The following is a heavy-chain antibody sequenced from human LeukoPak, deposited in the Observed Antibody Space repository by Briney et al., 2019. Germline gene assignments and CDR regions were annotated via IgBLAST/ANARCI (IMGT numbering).Heavy chain of an antibody. Sequence: GGSLRLSCAASGFTFSSYWMHWVRQAPGKGLVWVSRINSDGSSTSYADSVKGRFTISRDNAKNTLYLQMNDLRAEDTAVYYCSSGNSHAFDIWGQGTMVTVSS. J-gene: IGHJ3*02. CDR2: INSDGSST. V-gene: IGHV3-74*01. D-gene: IGHD4-23*01. CDR1: GFTFSSYW. CDR3: SSGNSHAFDI.